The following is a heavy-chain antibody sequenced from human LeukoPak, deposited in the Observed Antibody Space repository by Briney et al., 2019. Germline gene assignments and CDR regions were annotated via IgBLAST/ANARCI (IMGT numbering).Heavy chain of an antibody. J-gene: IGHJ4*02. Sequence: GGSLRLSCAASGFTFSSYGMHWVRQAPGKGLEWVAVISYDGSNKYYADSVKGRFTISRDNSKNTLYLQMNSLRAEDTAVYYCAKVQYYYDSSGYFDYWGQGTLVTVSS. D-gene: IGHD3-22*01. V-gene: IGHV3-30*18. CDR3: AKVQYYYDSSGYFDY. CDR2: ISYDGSNK. CDR1: GFTFSSYG.